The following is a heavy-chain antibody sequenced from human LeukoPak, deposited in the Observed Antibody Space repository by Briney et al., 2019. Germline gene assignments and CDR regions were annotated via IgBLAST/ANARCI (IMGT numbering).Heavy chain of an antibody. CDR3: ARLNLQNTGELIDI. J-gene: IGHJ3*02. CDR2: ISAYNGNT. Sequence: ASVKVSCKASGYSFTSYDINWVRQDPGQGLEWMGWISAYNGNTKYAQKLQGRVTMTTDTSTSTAYMELRSLRSDDTAVYYCARLNLQNTGELIDIWGQGTMVTVSS. V-gene: IGHV1-18*01. CDR1: GYSFTSYD. D-gene: IGHD3-16*01.